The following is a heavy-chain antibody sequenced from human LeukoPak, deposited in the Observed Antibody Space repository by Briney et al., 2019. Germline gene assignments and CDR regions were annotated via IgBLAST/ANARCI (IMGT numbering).Heavy chain of an antibody. CDR1: GGAISSYY. CDR2: IYDSGST. D-gene: IGHD1-20*01. Sequence: SETLSLTCTVSGGAISSYYWSWIRQPPGKGLEWIGYIYDSGSTNYNPSLKSRVTISVDTSKTQFSLKLSSVTAADTAVYYCARSSLITGIHHYYGMDVWGQGTTVTVSS. J-gene: IGHJ6*02. CDR3: ARSSLITGIHHYYGMDV. V-gene: IGHV4-59*01.